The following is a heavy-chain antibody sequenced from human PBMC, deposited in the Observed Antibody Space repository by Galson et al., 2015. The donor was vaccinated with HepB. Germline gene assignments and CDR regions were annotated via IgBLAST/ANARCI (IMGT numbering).Heavy chain of an antibody. CDR3: ATDSGSYYTYYYYYGMDV. CDR2: FDPEDGET. CDR1: GYTLTELS. J-gene: IGHJ6*02. Sequence: SVKVSCKVSGYTLTELSMHWVRQAPGKGLEWMGGFDPEDGETIYAQKFQGRVTMTEDTSTDTAYMELSSLRSEDTAVYYCATDSGSYYTYYYYYGMDVWGQGTTVTVSS. V-gene: IGHV1-24*01. D-gene: IGHD1-26*01.